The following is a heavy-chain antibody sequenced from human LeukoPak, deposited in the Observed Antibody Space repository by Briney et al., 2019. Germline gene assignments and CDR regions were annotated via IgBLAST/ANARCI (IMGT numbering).Heavy chain of an antibody. CDR1: GGSFSGYY. CDR3: ARAGYRY. Sequence: SETLSLACAVYGGSFSGYYWSWIRQPPGKGLEWIGEINHSGSTNYNPSLKSRVTISVDTSKNQFSLKLSSVTAADTAVYYCARAGYRYWGQGTLVTVSS. CDR2: INHSGST. V-gene: IGHV4-34*01. D-gene: IGHD6-13*01. J-gene: IGHJ4*02.